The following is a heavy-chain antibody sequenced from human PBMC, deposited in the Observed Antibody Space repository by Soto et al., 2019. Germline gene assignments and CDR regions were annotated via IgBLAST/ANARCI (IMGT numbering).Heavy chain of an antibody. CDR2: ISAYNGNT. CDR3: AREGPFTPNGWFDP. J-gene: IGHJ5*02. Sequence: ASVKVSCKASGYTFTSYGISWVRQAPGQGLEWMGWISAYNGNTNYAQKLQGRVTMTTDTSTSTAHMELRSLRSDDTAVYYRAREGPFTPNGWFDPWGQGTLVTVSS. V-gene: IGHV1-18*01. CDR1: GYTFTSYG. D-gene: IGHD2-8*01.